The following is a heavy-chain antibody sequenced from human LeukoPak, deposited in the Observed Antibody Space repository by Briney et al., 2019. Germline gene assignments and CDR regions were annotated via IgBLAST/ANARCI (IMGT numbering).Heavy chain of an antibody. CDR2: IYYSGST. D-gene: IGHD6-13*01. CDR3: ARGSSSWYQYYYYYGMDV. J-gene: IGHJ6*02. Sequence: PSETLSLTCTVSGVSVSSGSYYWSWIRQPPGKGLEWIGYIYYSGSTNYNPSLKSRVTISVDTSKNQFSLKLSSVTAADTAVYYCARGSSSWYQYYYYYGMDVWGQGTTVTVSS. V-gene: IGHV4-61*01. CDR1: GVSVSSGSYY.